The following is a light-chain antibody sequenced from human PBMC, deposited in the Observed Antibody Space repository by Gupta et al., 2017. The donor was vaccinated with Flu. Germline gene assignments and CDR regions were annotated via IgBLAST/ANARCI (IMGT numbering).Light chain of an antibody. CDR2: GAS. CDR3: HQRVNPPYT. J-gene: IGKJ2*01. V-gene: IGKV1-39*01. Sequence: DIQMTQSPSSLSASVGDRVTITCRASQKISTYLNWYQQKPGKAPKLLIHGASRLQSGVPTRFSGSGSGTDFTLTISSLQPEDFANYCCHQRVNPPYTVGRATQVEIK. CDR1: QKISTY.